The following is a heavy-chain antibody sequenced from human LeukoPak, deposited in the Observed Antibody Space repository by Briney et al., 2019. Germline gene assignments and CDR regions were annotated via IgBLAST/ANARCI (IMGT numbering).Heavy chain of an antibody. CDR1: GYTFTSYD. D-gene: IGHD3-10*01. V-gene: IGHV1-8*01. J-gene: IGHJ4*02. Sequence: ASVKVSCKASGYTFTSYDINWVRQATGQGLEWMGWMNPNSGNTGYAQKFQGRVTMTRNTSISTAYMELSSLRSEDTAVYYCARIKPGYYGSGSYTDYWGQGTLVTVSS. CDR2: MNPNSGNT. CDR3: ARIKPGYYGSGSYTDY.